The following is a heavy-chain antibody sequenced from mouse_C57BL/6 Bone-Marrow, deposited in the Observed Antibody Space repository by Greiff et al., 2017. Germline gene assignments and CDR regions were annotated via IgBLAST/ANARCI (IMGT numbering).Heavy chain of an antibody. V-gene: IGHV1-82*01. Sequence: QVQLQQSGPELVKPGASVKISCTASGYAFSSSWMNWVKQRPGKGLEWVGRIYPGDGDTKYNGKFKGKATLTADKSTSTAYMQLSSPTSEASAVYVCARWGNYMTDYAMDYWGQGTSVTVSS. CDR1: GYAFSSSW. CDR3: ARWGNYMTDYAMDY. CDR2: IYPGDGDT. D-gene: IGHD2-1*01. J-gene: IGHJ4*01.